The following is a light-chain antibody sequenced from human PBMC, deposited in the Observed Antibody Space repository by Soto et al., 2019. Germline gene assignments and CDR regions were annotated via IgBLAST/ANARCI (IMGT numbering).Light chain of an antibody. CDR2: DVS. V-gene: IGLV2-14*01. Sequence: QSALTQPASVSGSPGQSITISCTGTSSDVGGYNYVSWYQQHTGKAPKLLIYDVSNRPSGVSNRFSGSKSGNTASLTISGLQAEDEADYYCSSETSSSTLVLFGGGTKLTVL. CDR3: SSETSSSTLVL. J-gene: IGLJ2*01. CDR1: SSDVGGYNY.